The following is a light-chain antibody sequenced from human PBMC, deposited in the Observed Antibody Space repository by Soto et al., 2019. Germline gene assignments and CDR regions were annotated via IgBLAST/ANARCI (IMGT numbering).Light chain of an antibody. CDR2: AAS. CDR3: QQSYSTPRT. V-gene: IGKV1-39*01. Sequence: DIQMTQASSFWAASVGEKVTLTCXTSQSISSYLNWYQQKPGKAPKLLIYAASSLQSGVPSRFSGSGSGTDFTLTISSLQPEDFATYYCQQSYSTPRTFGQGTKVDIK. J-gene: IGKJ1*01. CDR1: QSISSY.